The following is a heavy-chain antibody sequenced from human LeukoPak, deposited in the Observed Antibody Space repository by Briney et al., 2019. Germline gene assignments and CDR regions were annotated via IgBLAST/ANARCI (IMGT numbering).Heavy chain of an antibody. CDR2: ISGSGGST. J-gene: IGHJ1*01. CDR1: GFTFSSYE. CDR3: AKDRRLAATTLEH. V-gene: IGHV3-23*01. D-gene: IGHD2-15*01. Sequence: GGSLRLSCAASGFTFSSYEMNWVRQAPGKGLEWVSTISGSGGSTYYADSVKGRFTISGDNSKNTLYLQMNSLRAEDTAIYFCAKDRRLAATTLEHWGQGTLVTVSS.